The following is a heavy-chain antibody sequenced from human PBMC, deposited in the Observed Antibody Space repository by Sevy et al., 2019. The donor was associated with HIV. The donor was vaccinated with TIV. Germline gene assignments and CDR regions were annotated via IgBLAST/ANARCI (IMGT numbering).Heavy chain of an antibody. CDR2: IKPDGSER. V-gene: IGHV3-7*03. J-gene: IGHJ4*01. Sequence: GGSLRLSCVASGFTFNNFWMAWVRQAPGKGLEWFANIKPDGSERYHVGSVRGRFTISRDNAKNSLYLQMNSLTAEDTAVYYCARVVGGGYFDYWGQGTLVTVSS. CDR1: GFTFNNFW. CDR3: ARVVGGGYFDY. D-gene: IGHD3-16*01.